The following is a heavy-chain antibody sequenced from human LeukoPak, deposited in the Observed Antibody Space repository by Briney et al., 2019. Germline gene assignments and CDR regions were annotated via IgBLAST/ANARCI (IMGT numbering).Heavy chain of an antibody. V-gene: IGHV3-23*01. CDR1: GFTFSSYA. Sequence: PGGSLRLSCAASGFTFSSYAMSWVRQAPGKGLEWVSAISGSGGSTYYADSVKGRFTISRDNSKNTLYLQMNSLRAEDTAVYYCARRGSSSFAPDDYWAREPWSPSPQ. CDR2: ISGSGGST. CDR3: ARRGSSSFAPDDY. D-gene: IGHD6-6*01. J-gene: IGHJ4*02.